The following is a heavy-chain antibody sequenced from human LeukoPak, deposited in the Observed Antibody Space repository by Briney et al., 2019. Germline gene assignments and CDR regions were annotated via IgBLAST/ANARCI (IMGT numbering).Heavy chain of an antibody. CDR2: IYYSGTT. CDR1: GGSISSSSFY. D-gene: IGHD5-12*01. V-gene: IGHV4-61*01. J-gene: IGHJ5*02. CDR3: ARFVFSGFDRRFDP. Sequence: PSETLSLTCTVSGGSISSSSFYWSWIRQPPGKGLEWIGYIYYSGTTNYNPSLKSRVTISVDTSKNQFSLNMASMTTADTAIYYCARFVFSGFDRRFDPWGQGTLVTVSS.